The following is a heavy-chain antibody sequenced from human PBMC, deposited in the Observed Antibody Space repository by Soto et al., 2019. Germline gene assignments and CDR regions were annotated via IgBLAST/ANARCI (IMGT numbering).Heavy chain of an antibody. J-gene: IGHJ4*02. D-gene: IGHD3-10*01. Sequence: QVQLVQSGAEVKKPGSSVKVSCKASGGTFSSYAISWVRQAPGQGLEWMGGIIPIFGTANYAQKFQGRVTITAAESTSTAYMELSSLRSEDTAVYYCARSYTMVRGVFYYFDYWGQGTLVTVSS. CDR2: IIPIFGTA. CDR1: GGTFSSYA. CDR3: ARSYTMVRGVFYYFDY. V-gene: IGHV1-69*01.